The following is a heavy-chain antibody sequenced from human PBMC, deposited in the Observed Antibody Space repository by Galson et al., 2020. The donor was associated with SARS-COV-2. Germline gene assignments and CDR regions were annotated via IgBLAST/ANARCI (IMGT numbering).Heavy chain of an antibody. CDR3: ARARGSPNYGDYLDFYY. CDR2: ISYSGST. Sequence: SETLSLTCTVSGGSISPYYWSWIRQPPGKGLEWIGYISYSGSTKYNPSLKSRVTISVDTSKYQFSLKLTSVTAADTAVYVCARARGSPNYGDYLDFYYGGRGTLVTVSS. D-gene: IGHD4-17*01. CDR1: GGSISPYY. J-gene: IGHJ4*02. V-gene: IGHV4-59*01.